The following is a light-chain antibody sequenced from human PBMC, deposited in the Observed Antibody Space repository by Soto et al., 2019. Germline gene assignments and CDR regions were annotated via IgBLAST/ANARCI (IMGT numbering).Light chain of an antibody. CDR3: SSYTSTRTFV. CDR2: AVT. V-gene: IGLV2-18*02. J-gene: IGLJ1*01. CDR1: TSDVGTYNR. Sequence: QSALTQPPSVSGSPGQSVTISCSGTTSDVGTYNRVSWYQQPPGTAPKLMIYAVTNRPSGVPDRFSGSKSGNTASLTISGLQAEDEAEYYCSSYTSTRTFVFGTGTKVTVL.